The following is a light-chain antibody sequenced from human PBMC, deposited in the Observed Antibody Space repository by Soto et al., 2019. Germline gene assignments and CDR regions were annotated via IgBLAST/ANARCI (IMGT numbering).Light chain of an antibody. CDR2: GAS. CDR1: ESVSSN. J-gene: IGKJ1*01. Sequence: VGMTKSPATLSVSPGEIATLSCRASESVSSNLAWYQQRPGQAPRLVIYGASTRATGIPDRFSGGGSGTEFTLTISSLQPDDFATDYCQHYNSYSEAFGQETKVDIK. V-gene: IGKV3-15*01. CDR3: QHYNSYSEA.